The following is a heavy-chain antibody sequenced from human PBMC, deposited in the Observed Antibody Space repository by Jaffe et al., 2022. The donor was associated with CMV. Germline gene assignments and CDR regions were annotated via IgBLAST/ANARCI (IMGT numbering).Heavy chain of an antibody. CDR3: ARYRDYYYYYMDV. Sequence: QVQLVESGGGVVQPGRSLRLSCAASGFTFSSYGMHWVRQAPGKGLEWVAVIWYDGSNKYYADSVKGRFTISRDNSKNTLYLQMNSLRAEDTAVYYCARYRDYYYYYMDVWGKGTTVTVSS. J-gene: IGHJ6*03. CDR2: IWYDGSNK. CDR1: GFTFSSYG. V-gene: IGHV3-33*08.